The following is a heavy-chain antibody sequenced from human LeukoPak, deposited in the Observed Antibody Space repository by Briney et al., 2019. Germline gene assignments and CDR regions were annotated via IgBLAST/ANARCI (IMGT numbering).Heavy chain of an antibody. J-gene: IGHJ4*02. CDR1: GYTFTSYG. V-gene: IGHV1-18*01. CDR2: ISAYNGNT. D-gene: IGHD5-18*01. CDR3: ATSTHVAPALGYFAS. Sequence: ASVKVSCTASGYTFTSYGISWVRQAPGQGLEWMGCISAYNGNTDYAQKFQGRVTMTTDTSTNTAYMDLRSLRSDDPAVYYCATSTHVAPALGYFASWGQGTLVTVSS.